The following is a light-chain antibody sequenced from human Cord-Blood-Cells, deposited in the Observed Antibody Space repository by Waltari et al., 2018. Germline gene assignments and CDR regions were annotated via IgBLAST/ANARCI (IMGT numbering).Light chain of an antibody. J-gene: IGKJ1*01. CDR1: QRVSSY. V-gene: IGKV3-11*01. CDR2: DAS. CDR3: QQRSNWPPWT. Sequence: EIVLTQSPATLSLSPGERATLPCSASQRVSSYLAGYQQKPGPAPRLLIYDASNRATGIPARFSGSGSGTDFTLTISSLEPEDFAVYYCQQRSNWPPWTIGQGTKVEIK.